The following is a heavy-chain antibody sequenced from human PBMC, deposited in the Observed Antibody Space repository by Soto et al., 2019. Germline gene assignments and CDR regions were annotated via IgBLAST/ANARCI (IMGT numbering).Heavy chain of an antibody. J-gene: IGHJ4*02. D-gene: IGHD3-10*01. CDR2: ISYDGSNK. CDR1: GFTFSSYA. V-gene: IGHV3-30-3*01. CDR3: ARDQRITMVRGVIGH. Sequence: GGSLRLSCAASGFTFSSYAMHWVRQAPGKGLEWVAVISYDGSNKYYADSVKGRFTISRDNSKNTLYLQMNSLRAEDTAVYYCARDQRITMVRGVIGHWGQGTLVTVSS.